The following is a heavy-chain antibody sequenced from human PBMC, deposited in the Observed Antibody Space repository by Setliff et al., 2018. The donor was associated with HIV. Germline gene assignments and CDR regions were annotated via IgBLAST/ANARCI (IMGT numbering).Heavy chain of an antibody. J-gene: IGHJ4*02. Sequence: SETLSLTCSVSGGSIGLGGHYWGWIRQRPGKGLEWIGSIFYTGFTYYSPSLESRVTMAVDTSKNQFSLRVRSGTAADTAVYYCARVVKGYNWNYFDYWGQGTLVTVSS. CDR3: ARVVKGYNWNYFDY. CDR2: IFYTGFT. D-gene: IGHD1-20*01. CDR1: GGSIGLGGHY. V-gene: IGHV4-39*07.